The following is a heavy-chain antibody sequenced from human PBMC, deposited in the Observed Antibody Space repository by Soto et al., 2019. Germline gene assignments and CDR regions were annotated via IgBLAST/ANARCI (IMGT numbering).Heavy chain of an antibody. CDR1: GFTFSSYS. Sequence: EVPLVESGGGLVQPGGSLRLSCAASGFTFSSYSMNWVCQAPGKGLEWVSYISSSSSTIYYADSVKGRFTISRDNAKNSLYLQMNSLRDEDTAVYYCAREQNDAYYDILAGYLPPVYFGYWGQGTLVTVSS. CDR3: AREQNDAYYDILAGYLPPVYFGY. D-gene: IGHD3-9*01. CDR2: ISSSSSTI. J-gene: IGHJ4*02. V-gene: IGHV3-48*02.